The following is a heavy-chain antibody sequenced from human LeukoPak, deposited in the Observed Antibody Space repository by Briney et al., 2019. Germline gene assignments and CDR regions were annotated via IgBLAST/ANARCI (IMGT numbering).Heavy chain of an antibody. CDR1: GGTFSSYA. CDR2: IIPIFGTA. CDR3: ATTSGRYSYSPGYYYYGMDV. J-gene: IGHJ6*04. Sequence: ASVKVSCKASGGTFSSYAISWVRQAPGQGLEWMGGIIPIFGTANYAQKFQGRVTITADESTSTAYMELSSLRSEDTAVYYCATTSGRYSYSPGYYYYGMDVWGKGTTVTVSS. D-gene: IGHD5-18*01. V-gene: IGHV1-69*01.